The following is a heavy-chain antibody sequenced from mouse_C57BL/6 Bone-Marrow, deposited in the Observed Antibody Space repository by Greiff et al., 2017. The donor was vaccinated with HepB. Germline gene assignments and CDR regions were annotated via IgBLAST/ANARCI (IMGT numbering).Heavy chain of an antibody. CDR1: GFTFSDYG. Sequence: EVMLVESGGGLVKPGGSLKLSCAASGFTFSDYGMHWVRQAPEKGLEWVAYISSGSSTIYYADTVKGRFTISRDNAKNTLFLHMSSLRSEDTAMYYCARNYGSDYWGQGTTLTVSS. CDR2: ISSGSSTI. D-gene: IGHD1-1*01. J-gene: IGHJ2*01. CDR3: ARNYGSDY. V-gene: IGHV5-17*01.